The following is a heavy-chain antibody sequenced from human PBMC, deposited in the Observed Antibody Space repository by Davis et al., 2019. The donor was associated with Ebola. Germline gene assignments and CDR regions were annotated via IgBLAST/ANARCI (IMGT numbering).Heavy chain of an antibody. CDR1: GGTFSSYA. CDR2: IIPIFGTA. J-gene: IGHJ6*02. D-gene: IGHD6-19*01. V-gene: IGHV1-69*06. Sequence: AASVKVSCKASGGTFSSYAISWVRQAPGQGLEWMGGIIPIFGTANYAQKFQGRVTITADKSTSTAYMELSSLRSEDTAVYYCARIWLYGMDVWGQGTTVTVSS. CDR3: ARIWLYGMDV.